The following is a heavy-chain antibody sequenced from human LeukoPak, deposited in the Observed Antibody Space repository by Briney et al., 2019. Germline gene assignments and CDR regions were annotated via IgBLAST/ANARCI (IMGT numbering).Heavy chain of an antibody. V-gene: IGHV4-4*07. Sequence: RASETLSLTCTVSGASIGSFYWVWIRQPAGKGLEWIGRLYNGGDTNYSPSLRSRVTMPVDTSKNQFSLKLKSVTAADAAVYYCARGVEASGVGFYAFDIWGQGTTVTVSS. CDR1: GASIGSFY. CDR2: LYNGGDT. J-gene: IGHJ3*02. D-gene: IGHD6-13*01. CDR3: ARGVEASGVGFYAFDI.